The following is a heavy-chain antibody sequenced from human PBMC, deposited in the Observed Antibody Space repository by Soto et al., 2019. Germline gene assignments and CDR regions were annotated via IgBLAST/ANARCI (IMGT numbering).Heavy chain of an antibody. Sequence: QVQLVQSGAEVKKPGASVKVSCKASGYTFTSYAMHWVRQAPGQRLEWMGWINAGNGNTKYSQKFQGRVTITRDTSASTAYMELSSLRSEDTAVYYCARDSYYYDFWSGPLDYWGQGTLVTVSS. J-gene: IGHJ4*02. CDR1: GYTFTSYA. D-gene: IGHD3-3*01. V-gene: IGHV1-3*01. CDR2: INAGNGNT. CDR3: ARDSYYYDFWSGPLDY.